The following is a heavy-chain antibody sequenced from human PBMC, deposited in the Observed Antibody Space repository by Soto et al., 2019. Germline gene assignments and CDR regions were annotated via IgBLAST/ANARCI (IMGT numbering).Heavy chain of an antibody. J-gene: IGHJ4*02. CDR3: ASSPVGATSY. CDR2: ISSSGSTI. Sequence: PGGSLRVSCAAAGFTFSSYERNWVRQAPGKGLEWVSYISSSGSTIYYADYVKGRFTISRDNAKNSLYLQMNSLRAEDTAVYYCASSPVGATSYWGQGTLVTVSS. V-gene: IGHV3-48*03. CDR1: GFTFSSYE. D-gene: IGHD1-26*01.